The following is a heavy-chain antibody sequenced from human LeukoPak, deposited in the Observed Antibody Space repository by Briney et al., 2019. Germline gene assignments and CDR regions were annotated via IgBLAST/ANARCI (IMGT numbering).Heavy chain of an antibody. CDR2: ISSNGGST. V-gene: IGHV3-64*01. D-gene: IGHD5-18*01. CDR1: GFTFSSYA. Sequence: PGGSLRLSCAASGFTFSSYAMHWVRQAPGKGLEYVSAISSNGGSTYYANSVKGRFTISRDNAKNTLYLQMNSLRAEDTAVYYCARVGYSYGYWGQGTLVTVSS. J-gene: IGHJ4*02. CDR3: ARVGYSYGY.